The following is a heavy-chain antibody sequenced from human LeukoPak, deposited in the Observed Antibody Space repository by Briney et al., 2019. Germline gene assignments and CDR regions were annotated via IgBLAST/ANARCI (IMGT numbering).Heavy chain of an antibody. D-gene: IGHD6-13*01. CDR1: GGSISSYY. V-gene: IGHV4-59*01. J-gene: IGHJ5*02. CDR2: IYYSGST. Sequence: PSETLSLTCTVSGGSISSYYWSWIRQPPGKGLEWIGYIYYSGSTNYNPSLKSRVTISVDTSKNQFSLKLSSVTAADTAVYYCARGTRVGSSWYIRIVRFDPWGQGTLVTVSS. CDR3: ARGTRVGSSWYIRIVRFDP.